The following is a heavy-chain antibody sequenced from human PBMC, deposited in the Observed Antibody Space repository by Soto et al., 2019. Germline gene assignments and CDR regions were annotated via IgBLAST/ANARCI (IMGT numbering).Heavy chain of an antibody. Sequence: QVQLQESGPGLVKPSETLSLTCTVSGGSISSYYWSWIRQPPGKGLEWIGYIYYSGSTNYNPSLMSRVTISVDTSKNQFSLKLSSVTAADTAVYYCAREPGELVYCSGGSCPRQGYYYYYYGMDVWGQGTTVTVSS. CDR3: AREPGELVYCSGGSCPRQGYYYYYYGMDV. J-gene: IGHJ6*02. CDR1: GGSISSYY. D-gene: IGHD2-15*01. CDR2: IYYSGST. V-gene: IGHV4-59*01.